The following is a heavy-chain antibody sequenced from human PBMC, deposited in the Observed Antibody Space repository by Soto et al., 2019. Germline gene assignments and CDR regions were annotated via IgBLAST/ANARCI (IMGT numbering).Heavy chain of an antibody. D-gene: IGHD1-26*01. CDR3: AKDRRADWESYYYYAMDV. J-gene: IGHJ6*02. Sequence: QVQLVQSGAEVNKPGPSVKVSCKAPGGTFSSFTISWVRQAPGQGLEWMGGIIPIYGTANSAQKFQGRVTITADASTRTAYMELSSLRSEDTAVYYCAKDRRADWESYYYYAMDVWGQGTTVTVSS. CDR1: GGTFSSFT. CDR2: IIPIYGTA. V-gene: IGHV1-69*01.